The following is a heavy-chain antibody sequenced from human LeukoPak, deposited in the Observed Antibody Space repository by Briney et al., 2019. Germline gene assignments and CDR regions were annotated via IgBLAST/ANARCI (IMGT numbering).Heavy chain of an antibody. V-gene: IGHV1-2*02. D-gene: IGHD5-24*01. Sequence: EASVKVSCKASGYTFTGYYMHWVRQAPGQGLEWMGWINPNSGGTNYAQKFQGRVTMTRDTSISTAYMELSRLGSDDTAVYYCAREKMATIPNWFDPWGQGTLVTVSS. CDR3: AREKMATIPNWFDP. CDR1: GYTFTGYY. CDR2: INPNSGGT. J-gene: IGHJ5*02.